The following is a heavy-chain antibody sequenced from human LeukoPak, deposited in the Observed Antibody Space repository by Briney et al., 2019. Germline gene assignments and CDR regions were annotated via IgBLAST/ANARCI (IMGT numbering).Heavy chain of an antibody. J-gene: IGHJ4*02. Sequence: GGSLRLSCAASGFTFSTYAMSWVRQAPGKGLEWVSSISGSGSSTYYADSVKDRFTISRDSSKNTIYLQMNSLRAEDTAVFYCAKSGGGTTKNKYYFDYWGQGILVTVSS. V-gene: IGHV3-23*01. CDR1: GFTFSTYA. CDR3: AKSGGGTTKNKYYFDY. D-gene: IGHD3-10*01. CDR2: ISGSGSST.